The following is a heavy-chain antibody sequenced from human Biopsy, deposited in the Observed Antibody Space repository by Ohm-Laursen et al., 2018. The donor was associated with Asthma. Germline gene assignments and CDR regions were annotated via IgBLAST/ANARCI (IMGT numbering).Heavy chain of an antibody. CDR3: ARGQKSAGDRWFDP. Sequence: ASVKVSCKASGYPFIGYHIHWMRQAPGQGLEWMGRINPNSGATNYAQKFQGRVTMTKDTSISTAYMEVSRLRSDDTAVYYCARGQKSAGDRWFDPWGQGTLVTVSS. V-gene: IGHV1-2*06. J-gene: IGHJ5*02. CDR1: GYPFIGYH. CDR2: INPNSGAT. D-gene: IGHD6-13*01.